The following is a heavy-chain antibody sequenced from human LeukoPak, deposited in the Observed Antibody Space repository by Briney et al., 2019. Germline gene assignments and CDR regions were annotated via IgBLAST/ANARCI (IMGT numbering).Heavy chain of an antibody. CDR1: GFTFSSYG. J-gene: IGHJ4*02. D-gene: IGHD3-22*01. CDR3: AKDILTYYYDSSGTGWYFDY. CDR2: IRYDGSNK. V-gene: IGHV3-30*02. Sequence: PGGSLRLSCAASGFTFSSYGMHWVRQAPGKGLEWVAFIRYDGSNKYYADSVKGRFTISRDNSKNTLYLQMNSLRAEDPAVYYCAKDILTYYYDSSGTGWYFDYWGQGTLVTVSS.